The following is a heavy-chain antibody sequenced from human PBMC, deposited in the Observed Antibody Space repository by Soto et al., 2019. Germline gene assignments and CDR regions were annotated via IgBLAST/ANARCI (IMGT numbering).Heavy chain of an antibody. Sequence: EVQLVESGGGLVQPGGSLRLSCAASGFTLSSYDIHWVRQATGEGLAWVSGIGSGGDTHYADSVKGRFIIYREDGKNSLYLQMNNLSVGDTAVYYCTRKTPPTGMEVWGQGATVTVSS. CDR1: GFTLSSYD. V-gene: IGHV3-13*01. CDR3: TRKTPPTGMEV. J-gene: IGHJ6*02. CDR2: IGSGGDT. D-gene: IGHD3-9*01.